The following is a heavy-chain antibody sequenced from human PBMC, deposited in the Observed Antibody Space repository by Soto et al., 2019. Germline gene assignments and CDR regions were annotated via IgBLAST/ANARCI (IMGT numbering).Heavy chain of an antibody. J-gene: IGHJ6*03. D-gene: IGHD6-6*01. CDR3: AKCDEDSSSSGLVGYYYYYMDV. CDR1: GFTFSSYA. CDR2: ISGSGGST. V-gene: IGHV3-23*01. Sequence: PGGSLRLSCAASGFTFSSYAMSWVRQAPGKGLEWVSAISGSGGSTYYADSVKGRFTISRDNSKNTLYLQMNSLRAEDTAVYYCAKCDEDSSSSGLVGYYYYYMDVWGKGTTVTVSS.